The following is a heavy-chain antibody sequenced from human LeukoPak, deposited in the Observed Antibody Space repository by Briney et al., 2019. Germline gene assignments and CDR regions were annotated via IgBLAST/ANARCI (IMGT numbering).Heavy chain of an antibody. CDR1: GYTFTSYC. CDR3: ARGDRGKYYYDSSGYSIFDY. J-gene: IGHJ4*02. V-gene: IGHV1-18*01. CDR2: ISAYNGNT. D-gene: IGHD3-22*01. Sequence: ASVKVSCKASGYTFTSYCISWVRQAPGQGLEWMEWISAYNGNTNYAQKFQGRVTMTTDTSTSTAYMELRSLRSDDTAVYYCARGDRGKYYYDSSGYSIFDYWGQGTLVTVSS.